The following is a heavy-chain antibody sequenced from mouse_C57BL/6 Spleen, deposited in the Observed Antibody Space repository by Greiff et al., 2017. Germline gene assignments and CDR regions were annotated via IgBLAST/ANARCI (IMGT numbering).Heavy chain of an antibody. D-gene: IGHD4-1*01. CDR2: IYPGSGNT. CDR3: GRDWEEVAD. V-gene: IGHV1-66*01. Sequence: QVQLQQSGPELVKPGASVKISCKASGYSFTGYYIHWVKQRPGQGLEWIGGIYPGSGNTRYNEKFKGKATLTADTSSSTAYLQLRSLTSEDSAVYYCGRDWEEVADWGQGTLVTVSA. J-gene: IGHJ3*01. CDR1: GYSFTGYY.